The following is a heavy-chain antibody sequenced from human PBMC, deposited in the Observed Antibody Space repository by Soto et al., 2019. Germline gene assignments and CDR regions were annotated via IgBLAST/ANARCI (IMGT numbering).Heavy chain of an antibody. CDR1: GYTFTSYG. Sequence: ASVKVSCKASGYTFTSYGISWVRQAPGQGLEWMGWISAYNGNTNYAQKLKGRVTMTTDTSTSTAYMELRSLRTDDTAVYFCARVSTPAPIIRGEGIGWFNPWGQGTLVTVSS. CDR2: ISAYNGNT. V-gene: IGHV1-18*01. CDR3: ARVSTPAPIIRGEGIGWFNP. D-gene: IGHD3-16*02. J-gene: IGHJ5*02.